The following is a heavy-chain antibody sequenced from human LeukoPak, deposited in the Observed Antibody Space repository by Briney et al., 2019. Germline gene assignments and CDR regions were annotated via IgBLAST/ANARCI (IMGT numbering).Heavy chain of an antibody. CDR2: IDASGST. D-gene: IGHD3-22*01. CDR3: ANEKFYYDYSGYFVADH. V-gene: IGHV4-4*07. Sequence: KPSETLSLTCTVSGASIRTYYWGWIRQPAGKALEWIGRIDASGSTNFNPAVKSRVTMSVDTSQNQFSLNLNSVTAADSAVYYCANEKFYYDYSGYFVADHWGQGALVTVSS. J-gene: IGHJ4*02. CDR1: GASIRTYY.